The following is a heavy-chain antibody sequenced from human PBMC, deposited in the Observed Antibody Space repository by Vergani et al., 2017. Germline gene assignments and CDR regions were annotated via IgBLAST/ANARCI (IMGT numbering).Heavy chain of an antibody. D-gene: IGHD3-10*01. CDR3: ARAFYGSGSYYTHYYYYYYMDV. CDR2: IYYSGST. V-gene: IGHV4-30-4*08. J-gene: IGHJ6*03. CDR1: GGSISSGDYY. Sequence: QVQLQESGPGLVKPSQTLSLTCTVSGGSISSGDYYWSWIRQPPGKGLEWIGYIYYSGSTYYNPSLKSRVTISVDTSKNQFSLKLSSVTAADTAVYYCARAFYGSGSYYTHYYYYYYMDVWGKGP.